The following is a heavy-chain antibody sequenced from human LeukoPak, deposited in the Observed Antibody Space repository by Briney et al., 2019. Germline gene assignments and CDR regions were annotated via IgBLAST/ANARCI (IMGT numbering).Heavy chain of an antibody. D-gene: IGHD5-24*01. CDR2: ICYSGST. V-gene: IGHV4-39*01. CDR1: GGSSSSSSYC. J-gene: IGHJ5*02. Sequence: KPSETLSLTCSVSGGSSSSSSYCWGWIRQPPGKGLEWIGSICYSGSTFYNPSLKSRVTLSVDTSKNQFSLKLSSVTAADTAVYYCARTENYRPEYWFDPWGQGTQVTVSS. CDR3: ARTENYRPEYWFDP.